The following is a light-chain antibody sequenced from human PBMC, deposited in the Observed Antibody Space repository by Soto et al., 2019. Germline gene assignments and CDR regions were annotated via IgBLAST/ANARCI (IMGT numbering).Light chain of an antibody. CDR1: HSLGYSDGNTY. CDR3: RQGTHLPPT. CDR2: QVS. V-gene: IGKV2D-30*01. Sequence: DVVMTQSPRSLPVTLGQTASISCRASHSLGYSDGNTYLSWFQQRPRQSPRRISYQVSNWDSGVPDRFRGSGSGTDFTLKISRVEAEDVGVYFCRQGTHLPPTFGQRTRLQLQ. J-gene: IGKJ5*01.